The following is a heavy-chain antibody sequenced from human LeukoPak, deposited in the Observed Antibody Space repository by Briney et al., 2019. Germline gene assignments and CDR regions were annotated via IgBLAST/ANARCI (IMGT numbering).Heavy chain of an antibody. CDR2: INSGDSYT. CDR3: ATTGYSSHWEYY. D-gene: IGHD6-13*01. CDR1: GYSLTRYW. V-gene: IGHV5-51*01. J-gene: IGHJ4*02. Sequence: GESLKISCKVSGYSLTRYWIGWARQMPGKGLEWVGIINSGDSYTRYSPSFQGQVTISLDKSINTAFLQWNTLEALDTAIYYCATTGYSSHWEYYWGQGTLVTVSS.